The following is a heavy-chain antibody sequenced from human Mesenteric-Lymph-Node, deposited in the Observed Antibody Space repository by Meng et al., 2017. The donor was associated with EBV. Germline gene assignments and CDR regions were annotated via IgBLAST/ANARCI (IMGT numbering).Heavy chain of an antibody. D-gene: IGHD2-15*01. CDR1: VASISSGAYY. Sequence: VQRQASGPGYGNPQQTRSLACALSVASISSGAYYWSWISPPPGKGLEWIGYIYESGSNYNNPSLKNRITMSVDTSNNQFSLKLSHVTVADTAVYYCARDDCTGGSCHSFGWFDPWGQGTLVTVSS. CDR3: ARDDCTGGSCHSFGWFDP. J-gene: IGHJ5*02. V-gene: IGHV4-30-4*01. CDR2: IYESGSN.